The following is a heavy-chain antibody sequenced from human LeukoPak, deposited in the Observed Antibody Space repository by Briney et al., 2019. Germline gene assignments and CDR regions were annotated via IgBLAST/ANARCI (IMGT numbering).Heavy chain of an antibody. D-gene: IGHD2-21*01. V-gene: IGHV4-61*03. CDR1: GGSVSSSSNY. J-gene: IGHJ5*02. Sequence: SETLSLTCSVSGGSVSSSSNYWGWIRQPPGKGLEWVGNIYSSGSTTYNPSLESRLTISIDTSKNHFSLKLSSVTAADTAVYYCARRAVTTAGDLWFDPWGQGTLVTVSS. CDR2: IYSSGST. CDR3: ARRAVTTAGDLWFDP.